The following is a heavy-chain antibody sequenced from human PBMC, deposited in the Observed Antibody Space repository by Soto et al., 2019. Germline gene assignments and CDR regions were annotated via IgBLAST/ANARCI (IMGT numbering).Heavy chain of an antibody. V-gene: IGHV1-3*04. CDR1: GYSFTSYT. D-gene: IGHD4-17*01. J-gene: IGHJ4*02. Sequence: ASVKVSCKTSGYSFTSYTIHWVRQAPGQRLEWMGWINTGNDNTKYSQKFQGRVTITRDTSATTAYTEVSSLTSEDTAVYYCARGYDFGESVDSWGQGTLVTVSS. CDR3: ARGYDFGESVDS. CDR2: INTGNDNT.